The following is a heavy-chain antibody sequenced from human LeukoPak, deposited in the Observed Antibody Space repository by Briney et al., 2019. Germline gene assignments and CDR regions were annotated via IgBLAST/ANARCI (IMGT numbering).Heavy chain of an antibody. CDR1: GGSFSGYY. J-gene: IGHJ4*02. V-gene: IGHV3-23*01. CDR3: VKVTGDWH. D-gene: IGHD2-21*01. CDR2: ISDSGDSI. Sequence: PSETLSLTCAVYGGSFSGYYWSWIRQAPGKGLEWVPTISDSGDSIYYPDSVKGRFIVSRDNSKNTLYLQMNSLRVEDTAVYYCVKVTGDWHWGQGTLVTVSS.